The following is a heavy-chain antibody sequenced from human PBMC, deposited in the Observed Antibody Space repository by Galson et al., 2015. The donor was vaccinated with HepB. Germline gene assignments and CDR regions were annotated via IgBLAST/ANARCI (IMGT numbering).Heavy chain of an antibody. J-gene: IGHJ3*02. CDR1: GFTFSSYG. Sequence: SLRLSCAASGFTFSSYGMHWVRQAPGKGLEWVAVISYDGSNKNYADSVKGRFTISRDNSKNTLYLQMNSLRAEDTAVYYCAKVLANSGSYLAFDIWGQGTMVTVSS. CDR3: AKVLANSGSYLAFDI. D-gene: IGHD1-26*01. V-gene: IGHV3-30*18. CDR2: ISYDGSNK.